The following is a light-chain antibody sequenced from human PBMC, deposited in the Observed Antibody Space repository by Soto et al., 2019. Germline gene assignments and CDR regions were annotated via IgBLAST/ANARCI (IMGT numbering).Light chain of an antibody. CDR3: QQYSSSST. J-gene: IGKJ1*01. V-gene: IGKV3-20*01. CDR1: QCISNSY. CDR2: DDT. Sequence: EIGLTQSPGTLSLSPGERATLSCSASQCISNSYVASHQQKRGQAPSLIIYDDTNRATGIPDRFSGSGSGTDFTLTISRLEPEDCAVYYCQQYSSSSTFGQGTKVEIK.